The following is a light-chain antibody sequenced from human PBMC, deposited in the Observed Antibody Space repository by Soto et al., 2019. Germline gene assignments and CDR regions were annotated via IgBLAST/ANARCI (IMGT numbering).Light chain of an antibody. CDR3: QQSFTTPLT. CDR1: QSVGRF. V-gene: IGKV1-39*01. J-gene: IGKJ4*01. Sequence: DIQMTQSPSSLSASVGDRVTITCRASQSVGRFLNWYQQKPGKAPTVLINVASTLRSGVPSRFSGSGSGTDFNLNINSLQPEDFATYFCQQSFTTPLTFGGGTKVDIK. CDR2: VAS.